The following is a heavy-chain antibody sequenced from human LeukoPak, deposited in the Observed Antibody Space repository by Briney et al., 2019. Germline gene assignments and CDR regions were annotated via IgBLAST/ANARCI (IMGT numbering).Heavy chain of an antibody. CDR2: ISSSGGTI. D-gene: IGHD2-15*01. CDR1: GFTFGDHA. J-gene: IGHJ4*02. Sequence: GRSLRLSCTASGFTFGDHAMSWVRQAPGKGLEWVSYISSSGGTIYYADSVKGRFTISRDNAKNSLYLQMNSLRVEDTAVYYCARARGHAHFDYWGQGTLVTVSS. CDR3: ARARGHAHFDY. V-gene: IGHV3-48*03.